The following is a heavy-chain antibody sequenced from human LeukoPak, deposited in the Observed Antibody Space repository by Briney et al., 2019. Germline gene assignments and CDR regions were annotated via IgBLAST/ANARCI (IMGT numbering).Heavy chain of an antibody. J-gene: IGHJ4*02. CDR1: GGTFSSYA. V-gene: IGHV1-69*13. Sequence: EASVKVSCKASGGTFSSYAISWVRQAPGQGLEWMGGIIPIFGTANYAQKFQGRVTITADESTSTAYMELSSLRSEDTAVYYCARDLGDGYNDFDYWGQGTLVTVSS. CDR3: ARDLGDGYNDFDY. D-gene: IGHD5-24*01. CDR2: IIPIFGTA.